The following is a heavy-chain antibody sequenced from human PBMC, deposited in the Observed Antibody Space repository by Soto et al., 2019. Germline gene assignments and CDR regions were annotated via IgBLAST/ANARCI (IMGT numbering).Heavy chain of an antibody. V-gene: IGHV1-18*01. CDR3: AKTPHYDSSAYYSWFDS. D-gene: IGHD3-22*01. CDR1: GYTFRTYG. J-gene: IGHJ5*01. Sequence: QVQLVQSGAEVKKPGASVTVYCQASGYTFRTYGISWLRQAPGQGLEWMGWISAYNGNTNYAQKLQGRVTMTTETSTSTAYMELRSLRSDDTAVSYCAKTPHYDSSAYYSWFDSWGQVTLVTVSS. CDR2: ISAYNGNT.